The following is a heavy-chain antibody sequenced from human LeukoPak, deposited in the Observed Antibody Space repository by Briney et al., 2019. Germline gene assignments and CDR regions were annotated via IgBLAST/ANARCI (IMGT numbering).Heavy chain of an antibody. CDR1: GFTFSSYA. D-gene: IGHD4-17*01. CDR3: AKMTTVTTAPQPSDY. Sequence: GGSLRLSCAASGFTFSSYAMSWVRQAPGKGLEWVSAISGSGGSTYYADSVKGRFTISRDNSKNTLYLQMNSPRAEDTAVYYCAKMTTVTTAPQPSDYWGQGTLVTVSS. CDR2: ISGSGGST. V-gene: IGHV3-23*01. J-gene: IGHJ4*02.